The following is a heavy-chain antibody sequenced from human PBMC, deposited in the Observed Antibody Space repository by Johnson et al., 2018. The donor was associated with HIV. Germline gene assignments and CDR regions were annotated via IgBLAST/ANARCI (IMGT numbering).Heavy chain of an antibody. CDR3: AKKGGRYSSSHDAFDI. V-gene: IGHV3-30*18. D-gene: IGHD6-6*01. CDR2: ISYDGSNY. Sequence: QVQLVESGGGVVQPGRSLRLSCAASGFTFNSYGMHWVRQAPGKGLEWVAFISYDGSNYYYADSVKGRFTISRDNSKNTLYLQMNSLRAEDTAVYYCAKKGGRYSSSHDAFDIWGQGTMVTVSS. J-gene: IGHJ3*02. CDR1: GFTFNSYG.